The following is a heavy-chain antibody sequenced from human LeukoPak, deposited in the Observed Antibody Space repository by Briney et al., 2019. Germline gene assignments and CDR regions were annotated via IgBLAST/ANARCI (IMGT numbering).Heavy chain of an antibody. V-gene: IGHV4-38-2*02. CDR1: GYSISSGYY. CDR3: ARVDGYRYYYYMDV. CDR2: IYHSGST. Sequence: SETLSLTCTVSGYSISSGYYWGWIRQPPGKGVEWIGSIYHSGSTYYNPSLKSRVTISVDTSKNQFSLKLSSVTAADTAVYYCARVDGYRYYYYMDVWGKGTTVTVSS. D-gene: IGHD5-24*01. J-gene: IGHJ6*03.